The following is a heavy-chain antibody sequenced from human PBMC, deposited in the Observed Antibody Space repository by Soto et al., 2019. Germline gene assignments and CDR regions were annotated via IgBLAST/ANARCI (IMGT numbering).Heavy chain of an antibody. CDR1: GGSISTSSYY. V-gene: IGHV4-39*01. D-gene: IGHD6-13*01. CDR2: TYYSGSS. Sequence: SETLSLTCTVSGGSISTSSYYWGWIRQRPGKGLESIGSTYYSGSSYYNPSLKSRVTISVDTSKNQFSLKLSSVTAADTAVYYCARPIAAAGVVGYYYGMDVWGQGTTVT. CDR3: ARPIAAAGVVGYYYGMDV. J-gene: IGHJ6*02.